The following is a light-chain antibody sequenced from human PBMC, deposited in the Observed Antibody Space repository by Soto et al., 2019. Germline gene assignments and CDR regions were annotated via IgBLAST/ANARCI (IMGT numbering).Light chain of an antibody. Sequence: ETVLTQSPVPLSLSPGDRATLSCRASQSVGSSYLAWYQQSPGQSPRLLIYGASNRATGIPDRFSGSGSGTDFTLTISRLEPEDFAVYYCHQFATSPYTFGQGTKVDIK. CDR3: HQFATSPYT. V-gene: IGKV3-20*01. CDR2: GAS. CDR1: QSVGSSY. J-gene: IGKJ2*01.